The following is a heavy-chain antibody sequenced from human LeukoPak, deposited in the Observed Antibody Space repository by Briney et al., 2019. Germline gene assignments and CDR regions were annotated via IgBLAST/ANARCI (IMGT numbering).Heavy chain of an antibody. CDR1: GGSISSNY. CDR3: ARHEGVSGYYPLDY. V-gene: IGHV4-59*08. D-gene: IGHD3-22*01. CDR2: FYYSGIT. J-gene: IGHJ4*02. Sequence: SETLSLTWTVSGGSISSNYWTWMRQPPGKGLEWTGYFYYSGITTYNPSLKSRVTISVDTSKNQFSLKLSSVTAADTAIYYCARHEGVSGYYPLDYWGRGTLVTVSS.